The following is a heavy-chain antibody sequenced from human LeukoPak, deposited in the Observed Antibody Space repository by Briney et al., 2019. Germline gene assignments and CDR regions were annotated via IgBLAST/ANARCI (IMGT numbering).Heavy chain of an antibody. CDR2: IYSSGTT. CDR3: ARERLGYSYGYPDAFDI. CDR1: CAFTRRYC. V-gene: IGHV4-59*01. D-gene: IGHD5-18*01. Sequence: PSETLSLTCPVSCAFTRRYCCGWIRQPPGKGREWNGLIYSSGTTNYNPSLKSRVTISVVTSKNQFSLKLSSVTAADTAVYYCARERLGYSYGYPDAFDIWGQGTMVTVSS. J-gene: IGHJ3*02.